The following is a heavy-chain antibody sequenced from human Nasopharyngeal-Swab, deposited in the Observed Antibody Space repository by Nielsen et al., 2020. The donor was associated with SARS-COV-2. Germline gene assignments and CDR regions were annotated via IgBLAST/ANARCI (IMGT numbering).Heavy chain of an antibody. Sequence: GESLKLSCAASGFTFSSYGMHWVRQAPGTGLEWVAFIRYDGSNKYYADSVKGRFTISRDNSKNTLYLQMNSLRDEDTAVYYCAKDMTAKYCSSTSCQREDAFDIWGQGTMVTVSS. V-gene: IGHV3-30*02. D-gene: IGHD2-2*01. CDR2: IRYDGSNK. CDR1: GFTFSSYG. CDR3: AKDMTAKYCSSTSCQREDAFDI. J-gene: IGHJ3*02.